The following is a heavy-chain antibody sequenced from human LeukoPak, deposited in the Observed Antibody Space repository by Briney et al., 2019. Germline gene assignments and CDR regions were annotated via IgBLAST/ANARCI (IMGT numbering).Heavy chain of an antibody. CDR3: ARFSGIVVVPAAMGEQWLVPGLDAFDI. CDR1: GGSISSGSYY. D-gene: IGHD2-2*01. CDR2: IYTSGST. V-gene: IGHV4-61*02. Sequence: SETLSLTCTVSGGSISSGSYYWSWIRQPAGKGLEWIGRIYTSGSTNYNPSLKSRVTISVDTSKNQFSLKLSSVTAADTAVYYCARFSGIVVVPAAMGEQWLVPGLDAFDIWGQGTMVTVSS. J-gene: IGHJ3*02.